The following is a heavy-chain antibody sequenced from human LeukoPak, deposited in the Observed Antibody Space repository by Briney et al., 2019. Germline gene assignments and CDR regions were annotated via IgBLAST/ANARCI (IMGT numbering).Heavy chain of an antibody. CDR3: TRVGDYYDSSGYYGYYFDY. J-gene: IGHJ4*02. V-gene: IGHV3-49*03. Sequence: GGSLRLSCTASGFTFGDYAMSWFRQAPGKGLEWVGFIRSKAYGGTTEYAASVKGRFTISRDDSKSIAYLQMNSLKTEDTAVYYCTRVGDYYDSSGYYGYYFDYWGQGTLVTVSS. CDR1: GFTFGDYA. D-gene: IGHD3-22*01. CDR2: IRSKAYGGTT.